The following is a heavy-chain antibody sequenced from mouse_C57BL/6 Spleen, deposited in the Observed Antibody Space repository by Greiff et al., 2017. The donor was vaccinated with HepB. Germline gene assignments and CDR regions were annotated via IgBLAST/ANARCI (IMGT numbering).Heavy chain of an antibody. CDR3: ARCYYGVEGGFAY. V-gene: IGHV1-78*01. Sequence: VQLQQSDAELVKPGASVKISCKVSGYTFTDHTIHWMKQRPEQGLEWIGYIYPRDGSTKYNEKFKGKATLTADKSSSTAYMQLNSLTSEDSAVYFWARCYYGVEGGFAYWGQGTLVTVSA. D-gene: IGHD1-2*01. CDR2: IYPRDGST. CDR1: GYTFTDHT. J-gene: IGHJ3*01.